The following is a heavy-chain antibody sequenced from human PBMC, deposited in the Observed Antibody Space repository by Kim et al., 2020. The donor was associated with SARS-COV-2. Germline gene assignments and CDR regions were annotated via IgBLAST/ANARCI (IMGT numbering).Heavy chain of an antibody. CDR2: IRSKAYGGTT. CDR3: TSALFHDYGDYPLEYYYGMDV. V-gene: IGHV3-49*04. CDR1: GFTFGDYA. J-gene: IGHJ6*02. D-gene: IGHD4-17*01. Sequence: GGSLRLSCTASGFTFGDYAMSWVRQAPGKGLEWVGFIRSKAYGGTTEYAASVKGRFTISRDDSKSIAYLQMNSLKTEDTAVYYCTSALFHDYGDYPLEYYYGMDVWGQGTTVTVSS.